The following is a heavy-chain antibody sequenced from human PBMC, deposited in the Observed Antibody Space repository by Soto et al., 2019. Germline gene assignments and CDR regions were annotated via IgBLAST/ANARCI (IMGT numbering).Heavy chain of an antibody. D-gene: IGHD6-13*01. Sequence: ASVKVSCKASGYTFTDHYMHWVRQAPGQGLEWMGWINPNSGGTNYAQKFQGRVTMTRDTSISTVYMELSRLRSDDTAVYYCARDGSWYNYHGVDVWGQGTTVTVSS. CDR2: INPNSGGT. CDR1: GYTFTDHY. J-gene: IGHJ6*02. V-gene: IGHV1-2*02. CDR3: ARDGSWYNYHGVDV.